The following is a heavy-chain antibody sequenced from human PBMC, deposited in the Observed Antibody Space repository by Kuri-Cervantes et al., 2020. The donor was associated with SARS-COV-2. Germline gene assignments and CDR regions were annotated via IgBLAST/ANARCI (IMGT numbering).Heavy chain of an antibody. CDR1: GFTFSSYE. V-gene: IGHV3-15*07. J-gene: IGHJ4*02. D-gene: IGHD3-10*01. CDR2: IKSKTDGGTT. CDR3: PQTTNYVSGGD. Sequence: GGSLRLSCAASGFTFSSYEMNWVRQAPGKGLEWVGRIKSKTDGGTTDYAAPVKGRFTISRDDSKNTLYLQMNSLKTEETAVYYCPQTTNYVSGGDWGQGTLVTVSS.